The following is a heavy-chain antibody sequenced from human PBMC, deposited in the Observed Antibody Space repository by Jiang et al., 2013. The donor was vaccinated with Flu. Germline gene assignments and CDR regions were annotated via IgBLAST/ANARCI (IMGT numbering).Heavy chain of an antibody. J-gene: IGHJ5*02. CDR1: GSTFRSAW. V-gene: IGHV3-15*01. Sequence: QLLESGGGLVKPGGSLRLSCAASGSTFRSAWMSWVRQAPGMGLEWVGRIKSTADDGTTEYAAPVKGRFSISRDDSINTVYLQMNDLKTEDTAVYYCARDHGEYLTANWFDPWGQGTLVTVSS. CDR2: IKSTADDGTT. CDR3: ARDHGEYLTANWFDP. D-gene: IGHD2-2*01.